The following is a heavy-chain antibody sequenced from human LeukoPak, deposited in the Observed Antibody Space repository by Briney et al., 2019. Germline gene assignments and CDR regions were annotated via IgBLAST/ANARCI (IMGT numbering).Heavy chain of an antibody. CDR1: GFTFSSYA. D-gene: IGHD1-1*01. CDR3: ARALTTLTYEGY. J-gene: IGHJ4*02. CDR2: ISGSNSYI. V-gene: IGHV3-21*01. Sequence: GGSLRLSCAASGFTFSSYAMSWIRQAPGKGLEWVSSISGSNSYIFYADSVKGRFTVSRDNAKDSLYLQMNSLRAEDTAVYYCARALTTLTYEGYWGQGTLVTVSS.